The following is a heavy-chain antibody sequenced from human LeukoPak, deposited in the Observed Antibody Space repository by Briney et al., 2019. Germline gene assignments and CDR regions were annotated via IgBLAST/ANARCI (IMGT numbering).Heavy chain of an antibody. CDR3: ARDVPFVWGSYRGNWFGP. CDR2: IYYSGST. V-gene: IGHV4-59*01. Sequence: SETLSPTCTVSGGSISSYYWSWIRQPPGKGLEWIGYIYYSGSTNYNPSLKSRVTISVDTSKNQFSLKLSSVTAADTAVYYCARDVPFVWGSYRGNWFGPWGQGSMVTVSS. J-gene: IGHJ5*02. CDR1: GGSISSYY. D-gene: IGHD3-16*02.